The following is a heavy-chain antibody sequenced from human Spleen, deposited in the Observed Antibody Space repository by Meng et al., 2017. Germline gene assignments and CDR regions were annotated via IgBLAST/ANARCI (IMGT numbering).Heavy chain of an antibody. CDR2: INPRDGTA. Sequence: ASVKVSCKSSGYTFSSYYMHWVRQAPGQGLEWMGIINPRDGTARYAPKFQGRVTMTRDTSMSTFYMEVNSLTSGDTAVYYCARAGYYDTSDYYHDHWGQGTQVTVSS. V-gene: IGHV1-46*01. D-gene: IGHD3-22*01. J-gene: IGHJ4*02. CDR3: ARAGYYDTSDYYHDH. CDR1: GYTFSSYY.